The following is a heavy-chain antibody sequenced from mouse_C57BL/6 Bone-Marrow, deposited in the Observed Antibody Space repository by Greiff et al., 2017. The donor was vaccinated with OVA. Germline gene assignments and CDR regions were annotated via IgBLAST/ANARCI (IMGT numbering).Heavy chain of an antibody. CDR2: IDPEDGET. D-gene: IGHD1-1*01. V-gene: IGHV14-2*01. CDR1: GFNIKDYY. CDR3: AREGRCYFDY. Sequence: VQLKESGAELVKPGPSVTLSCTASGFNIKDYYMHWVKQRTEQGLEWIGRIDPEDGETKYAPHFQGKATITDDTSSNTAYLQISMLTAEETAVYYGAREGRCYFDYWGQGTTVTVSA. J-gene: IGHJ2*01.